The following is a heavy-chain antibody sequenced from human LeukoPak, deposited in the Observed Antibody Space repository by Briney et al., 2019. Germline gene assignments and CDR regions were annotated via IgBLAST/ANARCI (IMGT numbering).Heavy chain of an antibody. CDR1: GYTFTGNY. V-gene: IGHV1-2*02. CDR2: INPNSCGT. Sequence: ASVKVSSKASGYTFTGNYMHCVRQAPGQGLEWMGWINPNSCGTNYAQKFQGRVTMTRDTSISTAYMELSRLRSDDTAVYYCARDWVGATGGSYWGQGTLVTVSS. CDR3: ARDWVGATGGSY. D-gene: IGHD1-26*01. J-gene: IGHJ4*02.